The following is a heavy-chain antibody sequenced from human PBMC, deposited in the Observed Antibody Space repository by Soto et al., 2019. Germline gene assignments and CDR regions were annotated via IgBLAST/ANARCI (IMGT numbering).Heavy chain of an antibody. V-gene: IGHV3-74*01. D-gene: IGHD1-26*01. CDR3: VTRAPQRGSRPMAH. Sequence: GGSLRLSCEVSGLAFSTYWMHWVRQAPGKGLVWVARINFDGSTTTYADSVKGRFIISRDNAKNTLFVQMDSLRVDDTAVYYCVTRAPQRGSRPMAHCGEGTMLTVSS. J-gene: IGHJ4*02. CDR1: GLAFSTYW. CDR2: INFDGSTT.